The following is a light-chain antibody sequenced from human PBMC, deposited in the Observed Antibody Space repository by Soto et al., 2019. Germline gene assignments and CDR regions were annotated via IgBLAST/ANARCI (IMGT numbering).Light chain of an antibody. CDR3: AAWDDSLNGPV. J-gene: IGLJ3*02. CDR1: SSDIGSNP. Sequence: QSALTQPPSESGTPGQRVTIACSGSSSDIGSNPVNWYQQLPGKAPKLLIYSNNHRPSGVPDRFSGSKSGTSASLAISGLQSEDEADYYCAAWDDSLNGPVFGGGTKVTVL. V-gene: IGLV1-44*01. CDR2: SNN.